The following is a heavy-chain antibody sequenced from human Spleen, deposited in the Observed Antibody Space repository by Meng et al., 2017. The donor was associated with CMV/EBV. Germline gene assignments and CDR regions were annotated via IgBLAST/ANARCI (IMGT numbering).Heavy chain of an antibody. D-gene: IGHD3-22*01. CDR3: ARALIDGYYYDSSGYYFDY. J-gene: IGHJ4*02. V-gene: IGHV3-21*01. CDR2: ISSSSSYI. Sequence: GESLKISCAASGFTFSSYSMNWVRQAPGKGLEWVSSISSSSSYIYYADSVKGRFTISRDNAKNSLYLQMNSLRAEDMAVYYCARALIDGYYYDSSGYYFDYWGQGTLVTVSS. CDR1: GFTFSSYS.